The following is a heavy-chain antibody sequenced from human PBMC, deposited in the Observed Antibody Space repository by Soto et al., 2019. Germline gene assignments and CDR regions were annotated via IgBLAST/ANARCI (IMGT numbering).Heavy chain of an antibody. J-gene: IGHJ4*02. Sequence: PSEILSLTCAPSGISISSGGNSWSWIRQPPGTGLEWIGYIYQSGSTYYNRPLQSRVTISVDRSKNQFSLKLSSVTAADTAVYDCARERFGSGGIFDDWGQGTRVIVSS. CDR1: GISISSGGNS. D-gene: IGHD3-10*01. CDR2: IYQSGST. CDR3: ARERFGSGGIFDD. V-gene: IGHV4-30-2*01.